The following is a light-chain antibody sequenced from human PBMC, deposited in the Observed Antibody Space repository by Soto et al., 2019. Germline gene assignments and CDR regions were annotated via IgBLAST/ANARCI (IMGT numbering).Light chain of an antibody. CDR1: SSDVSGYNY. J-gene: IGLJ1*01. V-gene: IGLV2-14*01. CDR2: DVS. CDR3: SSYTSSSTPYV. Sequence: ALTQPASVSGSPGQSITISCTGTSSDVSGYNYVSWYRQHPGKAPQLMIYDVSNRPSGVSNRFSGSKSGNTASLTISGLQAEDEADYYCSSYTSSSTPYVFGTGTRSPS.